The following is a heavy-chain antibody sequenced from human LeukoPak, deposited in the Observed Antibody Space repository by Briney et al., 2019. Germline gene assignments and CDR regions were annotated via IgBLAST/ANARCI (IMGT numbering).Heavy chain of an antibody. D-gene: IGHD3-22*01. Sequence: GGSLRLSCAASGFSFSRYWMSWVRQAPGKGLEWVANVKQDGNEKYYVDSVKGRFTISRDNAKNSLYLQMNSLRAEDTAVYYCARSYYYESSGAFDYWGQGTLVTVSS. J-gene: IGHJ4*02. CDR1: GFSFSRYW. CDR2: VKQDGNEK. CDR3: ARSYYYESSGAFDY. V-gene: IGHV3-7*01.